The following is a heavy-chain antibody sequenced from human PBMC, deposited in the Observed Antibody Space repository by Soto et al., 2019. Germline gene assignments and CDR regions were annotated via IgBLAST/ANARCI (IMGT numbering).Heavy chain of an antibody. V-gene: IGHV4-30-2*01. CDR2: MYHSGST. J-gene: IGHJ4*02. Sequence: PSETLSLTCAVSGGSISSGGYSWSWIRQPPGKGLEWIGYMYHSGSTYYNPSLKSRITISVDTSRNQFSLKLSSVTAAETAVYYCAREENLNSGFDYWGQGTLVTVSS. CDR3: AREENLNSGFDY. D-gene: IGHD1-7*01. CDR1: GGSISSGGYS.